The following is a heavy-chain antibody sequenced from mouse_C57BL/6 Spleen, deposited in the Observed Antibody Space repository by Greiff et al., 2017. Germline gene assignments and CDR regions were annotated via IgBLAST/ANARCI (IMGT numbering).Heavy chain of an antibody. D-gene: IGHD3-2*02. CDR3: ARAQWKAQATWFAY. V-gene: IGHV1-50*01. J-gene: IGHJ3*01. CDR1: GYTFTSYW. Sequence: QVQLQQPGAELVKPGASVKLSCKASGYTFTSYWMQWVKQRPGQGLEWIGEIDPSDSYTNYNQKFKGKATLTVDTSSSTAYMQLSSLTSEDSAVYYGARAQWKAQATWFAYWGQGTLVTVSA. CDR2: IDPSDSYT.